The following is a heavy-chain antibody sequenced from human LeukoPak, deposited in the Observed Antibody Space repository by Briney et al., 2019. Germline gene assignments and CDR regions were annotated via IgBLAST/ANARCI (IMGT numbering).Heavy chain of an antibody. CDR3: ARGRGYCSSTSCYTRYFDY. D-gene: IGHD2-2*02. J-gene: IGHJ4*02. Sequence: RPSETLSLTCAVYGGSFSGYYWSWIRQPPGKGLEWIGEINHSGSTNYNLSLKSRVTISVDTSKNQFSLKLSSVTAADTAVYYCARGRGYCSSTSCYTRYFDYWGQGTLVTVSS. V-gene: IGHV4-34*01. CDR1: GGSFSGYY. CDR2: INHSGST.